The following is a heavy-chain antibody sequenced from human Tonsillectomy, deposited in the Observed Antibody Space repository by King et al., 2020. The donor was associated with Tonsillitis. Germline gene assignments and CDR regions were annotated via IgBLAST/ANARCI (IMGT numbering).Heavy chain of an antibody. D-gene: IGHD1-1*01. CDR2: INPNSGDT. CDR3: ERVNWDDAFDI. J-gene: IGHJ3*02. CDR1: GYTFTGYF. V-gene: IGHV1-2*04. Sequence: VQLVQSGAEVKKPGASVKVSCKAYGYTFTGYFLHWGRQAPGQGLEWMGWINPNSGDTHYAQRFQAWVTMTRDTSISTAYMELSRLRSDDTAVYYCERVNWDDAFDIWGQGTMVTVSS.